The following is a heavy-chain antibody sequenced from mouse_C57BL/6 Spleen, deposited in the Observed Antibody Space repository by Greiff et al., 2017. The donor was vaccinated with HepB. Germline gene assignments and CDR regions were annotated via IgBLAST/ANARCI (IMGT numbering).Heavy chain of an antibody. V-gene: IGHV1-7*01. D-gene: IGHD1-1*01. CDR3: ARYYGSSPYAMDY. CDR1: GYTFTSYW. Sequence: VQLQQSGAELAKPGASVKLSCKASGYTFTSYWMHWVKQRPGQGLEWIGYINPSSGYTKYNQKFKDKATLTADKSSSTAYMQLSSLTYEDSAVYYCARYYGSSPYAMDYWGQRTSVTVSS. CDR2: INPSSGYT. J-gene: IGHJ4*01.